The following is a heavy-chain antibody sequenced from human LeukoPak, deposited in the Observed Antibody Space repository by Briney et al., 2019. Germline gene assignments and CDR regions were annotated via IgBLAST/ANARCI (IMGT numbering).Heavy chain of an antibody. CDR2: ISYDGSNK. Sequence: GGSLRPSCAASGFTFSSYAMHWVRQAPGKGLEWVAVISYDGSNKYYADSVKGRFTISRDNSKNTLYLQMNSLRAENTAVYYCASDRGAYYYYYGMDVWGQGTTVTVSS. V-gene: IGHV3-30*04. CDR1: GFTFSSYA. D-gene: IGHD2-15*01. J-gene: IGHJ6*02. CDR3: ASDRGAYYYYYGMDV.